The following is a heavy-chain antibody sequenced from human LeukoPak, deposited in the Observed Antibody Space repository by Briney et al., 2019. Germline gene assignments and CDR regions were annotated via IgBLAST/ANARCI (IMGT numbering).Heavy chain of an antibody. CDR2: IYTSGST. D-gene: IGHD3-3*01. Sequence: SETLSLTCTVSGGSISSYYWSWIRQPAGKGLEWIGRIYTSGSTNYNPSLKSRVTMSVDTSKNQFSLKLSSVTAADTAVYYCAREGVLRFLEWYPRGAFDIWGQGTMVTVSS. V-gene: IGHV4-4*07. CDR1: GGSISSYY. J-gene: IGHJ3*02. CDR3: AREGVLRFLEWYPRGAFDI.